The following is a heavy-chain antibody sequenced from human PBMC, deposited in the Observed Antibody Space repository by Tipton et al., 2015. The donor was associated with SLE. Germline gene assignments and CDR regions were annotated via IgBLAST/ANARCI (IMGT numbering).Heavy chain of an antibody. CDR3: ARDRGQWLVDY. Sequence: TLSLTCTVSGGSISSHYWSWIRQPPGKGLEWIGYIYYSGSTNYNPSLKSRVTISVDTSKNQFSLKLSSVTAADTAAYYCARDRGQWLVDYWGQGTLVTVSS. D-gene: IGHD6-19*01. J-gene: IGHJ4*02. CDR2: IYYSGST. CDR1: GGSISSHY. V-gene: IGHV4-59*11.